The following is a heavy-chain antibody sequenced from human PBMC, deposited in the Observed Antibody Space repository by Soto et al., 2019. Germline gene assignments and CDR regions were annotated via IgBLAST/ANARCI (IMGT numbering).Heavy chain of an antibody. Sequence: VGSLRLSCASSVFTFSTYAMSCVRHSPGKWLEWVSTISDSGGSTYYADSVKGRFTISRDNSKNTLYLLMNSLSAEDTALYYCAKVHGSGTYYNFPDYWGQGTLVTVS. J-gene: IGHJ4*02. CDR3: AKVHGSGTYYNFPDY. D-gene: IGHD3-10*01. V-gene: IGHV3-23*01. CDR2: ISDSGGST. CDR1: VFTFSTYA.